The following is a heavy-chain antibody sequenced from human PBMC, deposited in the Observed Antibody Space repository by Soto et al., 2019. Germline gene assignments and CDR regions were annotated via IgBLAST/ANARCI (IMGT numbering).Heavy chain of an antibody. Sequence: QLLESGGGLAQPGGSLRLSCAASGFTFSNFGMTWVRQAPGKGLQWLSLISGSGITTYYADSVKGRFTISRDNSKNTLFLQVNSLGAEDTAVYYCAKGGGSYPYYFDYWGQGTLVTVSS. J-gene: IGHJ4*02. V-gene: IGHV3-23*01. CDR1: GFTFSNFG. CDR3: AKGGGSYPYYFDY. D-gene: IGHD1-26*01. CDR2: ISGSGITT.